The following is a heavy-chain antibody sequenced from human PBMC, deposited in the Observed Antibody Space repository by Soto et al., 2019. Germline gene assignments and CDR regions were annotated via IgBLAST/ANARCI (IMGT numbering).Heavy chain of an antibody. CDR3: VRVAGGGLIDY. J-gene: IGHJ4*02. D-gene: IGHD2-15*01. CDR1: RGSINNSY. Sequence: PSETLSLTCTVSRGSINNSYWTWIRQPPGKRLEWIGYIHYTGSTNYNPSLRGRVTMSVDTSKNQFSLKLTSVTAADTAVYYCVRVAGGGLIDYWGPGIWVTVSS. CDR2: IHYTGST. V-gene: IGHV4-59*01.